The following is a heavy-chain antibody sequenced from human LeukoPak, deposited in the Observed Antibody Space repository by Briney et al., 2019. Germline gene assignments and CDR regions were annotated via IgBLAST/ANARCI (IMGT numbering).Heavy chain of an antibody. V-gene: IGHV4-59*08. J-gene: IGHJ4*02. CDR2: LYYSGST. CDR1: GGSISDYS. Sequence: SETLSLTCTVSGGSISDYSWNWIRQPPGGRLEWLGNLYYSGSTNYNPSLKSRVTMSVDTSRNQFSLNLWSVTAADTAVYYCARHVYCTNGICSDYWGQGTLVIVSS. D-gene: IGHD2-8*01. CDR3: ARHVYCTNGICSDY.